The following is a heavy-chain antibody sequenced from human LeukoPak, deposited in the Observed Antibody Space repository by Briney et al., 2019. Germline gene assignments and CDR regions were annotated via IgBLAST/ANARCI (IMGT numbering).Heavy chain of an antibody. CDR3: AREEGVLLWFGGEHYFDY. CDR2: ISSSSSTI. J-gene: IGHJ4*02. Sequence: GGSLRLSCAASGFTFSSYGMHWVRQAPGKGLEWVSYISSSSSTIYYADSVKGRFTISRDNAKNSLYLQMNSLRAEDTAVYYCAREEGVLLWFGGEHYFDYWGQGTLVTVSS. V-gene: IGHV3-48*04. D-gene: IGHD3-10*01. CDR1: GFTFSSYG.